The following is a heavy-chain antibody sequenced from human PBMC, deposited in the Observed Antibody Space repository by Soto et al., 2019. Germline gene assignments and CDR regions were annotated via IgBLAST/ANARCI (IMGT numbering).Heavy chain of an antibody. CDR3: ARLVGNSWLDY. Sequence: PXXTLSLACAVYGGSFSGYYWRWILQPPGKGLEWIGEINHSGSTNYNPSLKSRVTISVDTSKNQFPLQLKSVTPEDTAVYYCARLVGNSWLDYWGQGTVVTVSS. CDR2: INHSGST. CDR1: GGSFSGYY. J-gene: IGHJ4*02. V-gene: IGHV4-34*01. D-gene: IGHD6-13*01.